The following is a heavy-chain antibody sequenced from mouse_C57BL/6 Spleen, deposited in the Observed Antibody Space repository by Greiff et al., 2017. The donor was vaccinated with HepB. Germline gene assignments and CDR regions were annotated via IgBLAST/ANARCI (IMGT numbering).Heavy chain of an antibody. CDR1: GYTFTSYW. V-gene: IGHV1S81*02. Sequence: VQLQQSGAELVKAGASVKMSCKASGYTFTSYWMHWVKQRLGQGLEWFAETNPTNGRTYYNEKFKSKATLTVDKSSSTAYMLPSGQTFEDFAVYDCARIKKIVATYFDYWGQGTTLTVSS. D-gene: IGHD1-1*01. CDR3: ARIKKIVATYFDY. CDR2: TNPTNGRT. J-gene: IGHJ2*01.